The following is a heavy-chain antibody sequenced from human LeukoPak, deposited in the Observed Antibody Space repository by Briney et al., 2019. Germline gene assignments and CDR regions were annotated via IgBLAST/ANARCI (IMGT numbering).Heavy chain of an antibody. CDR3: ARGGSSSYYYYYYYMDV. CDR1: GYTFTSYG. Sequence: ASVKVSCKASGYTFTSYGISWVRQAPGQGLEWMGWISAYNGNTNYAQKLQGRVTMTTDTSTSTAYMELRSLRSDDTAVYYCARGGSSSYYYYYYYMDVWGKGTTATVSS. CDR2: ISAYNGNT. V-gene: IGHV1-18*01. J-gene: IGHJ6*03. D-gene: IGHD6-13*01.